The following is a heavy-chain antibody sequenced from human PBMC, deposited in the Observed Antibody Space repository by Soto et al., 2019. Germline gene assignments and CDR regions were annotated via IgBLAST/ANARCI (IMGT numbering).Heavy chain of an antibody. Sequence: EVQLVESGGGLVKPGGSLRLSCAASGFTFSSYSMNWVRQAPGKRLEWVSSISSSSSYIYYADSVKGRFTISRDNAKNSLYRQMNCLRGEETAVYYCASSRMAGSHSLDYWGQGTMVTVDS. CDR1: GFTFSSYS. J-gene: IGHJ4*02. CDR2: ISSSSSYI. D-gene: IGHD6-19*01. CDR3: ASSRMAGSHSLDY. V-gene: IGHV3-21*01.